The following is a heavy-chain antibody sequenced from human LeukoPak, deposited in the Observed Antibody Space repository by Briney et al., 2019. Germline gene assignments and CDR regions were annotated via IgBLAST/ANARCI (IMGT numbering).Heavy chain of an antibody. CDR1: GGSFSGYY. V-gene: IGHV4-59*01. J-gene: IGHJ4*02. D-gene: IGHD5-24*01. CDR2: IYYSGST. CDR3: ARGGRDGYNTN. Sequence: SETLSLTCAVYGGSFSGYYWSWIRQPPGKGLEWIGYIYYSGSTNYNPSLKSRVTISVDTSKNQFSLKLSSVTAADTAVYYCARGGRDGYNTNWGQGTLVTVSS.